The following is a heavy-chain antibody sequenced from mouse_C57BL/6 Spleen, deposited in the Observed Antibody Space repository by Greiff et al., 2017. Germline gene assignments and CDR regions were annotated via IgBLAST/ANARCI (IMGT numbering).Heavy chain of an antibody. CDR2: IDPSDSYT. D-gene: IGHD1-1*01. CDR1: GYTFTSYW. Sequence: QFQLQQPGAELVRPGTSVKLSCKASGYTFTSYWMHWVKQRPGQGLEWIGVIDPSDSYTNYNQKFKGKATLTVDTSSSTAYMQLSSLTSEDSAVYYCARFYGSSPWFAYWGQGTLVTVSA. J-gene: IGHJ3*01. CDR3: ARFYGSSPWFAY. V-gene: IGHV1-59*01.